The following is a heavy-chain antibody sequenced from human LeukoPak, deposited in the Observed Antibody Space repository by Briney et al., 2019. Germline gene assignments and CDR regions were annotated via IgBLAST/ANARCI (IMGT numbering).Heavy chain of an antibody. V-gene: IGHV3-21*01. CDR2: ISSSSSYI. J-gene: IGHJ4*02. CDR3: ARAQYNWNDLYYFDY. CDR1: GFTFSSYS. Sequence: GGSLRLSCAASGFTFSSYSMNWVRQAPGKGLEWVSSISSSSSYIYYADSVKGRFTISRGNAKNSLYLQMNSLRAEDTAVYYCARAQYNWNDLYYFDYWGQGTLVTVSS. D-gene: IGHD1-1*01.